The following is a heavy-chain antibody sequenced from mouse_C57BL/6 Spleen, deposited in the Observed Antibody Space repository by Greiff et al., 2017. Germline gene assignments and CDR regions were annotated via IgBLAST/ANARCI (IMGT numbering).Heavy chain of an antibody. CDR3: AGEGDYRSNYAMDD. CDR1: GFTFSDYY. D-gene: IGHD2-4*01. V-gene: IGHV5-16*01. J-gene: IGHJ4*01. Sequence: EVQLVESEGGLVQPGSSMKLSCTASGFTFSDYYMAWVRQVPEQGLEWVANINYDGSSTDYLDSLKSRFTISRDTAKNILYLQLSSLTSEDTATYYYAGEGDYRSNYAMDDWGQGTSVTVSS. CDR2: INYDGSST.